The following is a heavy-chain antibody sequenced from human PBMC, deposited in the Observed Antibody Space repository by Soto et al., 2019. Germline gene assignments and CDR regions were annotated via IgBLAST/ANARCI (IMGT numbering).Heavy chain of an antibody. V-gene: IGHV4-30-4*01. J-gene: IGHJ6*02. CDR3: ASRWYQLLSDYGMDV. Sequence: SETLSLTCTVSGGSISSGDYYWSWIRQPPGKGLEWIGYIYYSGSTYYNPSLKSRVTISVDTSKNQFSLKLSSVTAADTAVYYCASRWYQLLSDYGMDVWGQGTTVTVSS. D-gene: IGHD2-2*01. CDR2: IYYSGST. CDR1: GGSISSGDYY.